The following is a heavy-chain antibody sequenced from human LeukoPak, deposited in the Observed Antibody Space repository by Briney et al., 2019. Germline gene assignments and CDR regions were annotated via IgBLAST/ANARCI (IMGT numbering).Heavy chain of an antibody. CDR1: GGSISSYY. CDR3: ARVLLWGVGATTGWFDP. D-gene: IGHD1-26*01. J-gene: IGHJ5*02. CDR2: IYYSGST. V-gene: IGHV4-59*01. Sequence: SETLSLTCTVSGGSISSYYWSWIRQPPGKGLEWIGYIYYSGSTNYNPSLKSRVTISVDTSKNQFSLKLSSVTAADTAVYYCARVLLWGVGATTGWFDPWGQGTLVTVSS.